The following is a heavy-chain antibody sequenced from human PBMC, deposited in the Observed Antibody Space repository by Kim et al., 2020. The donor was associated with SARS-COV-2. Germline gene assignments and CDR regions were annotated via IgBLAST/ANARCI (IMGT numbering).Heavy chain of an antibody. D-gene: IGHD6-19*01. V-gene: IGHV1-46*01. CDR3: ARDRVEFRDSSGWYGVYYYYYYGIDV. J-gene: IGHJ6*02. CDR2: INPSGGST. CDR1: GYTFTSYY. Sequence: ASVKVSCKASGYTFTSYYMHWVRQAPGQGLEWMGIINPSGGSTSYAQKFQGRVTMTRDTSTSTVYMELSSLRSEDTAVYYCARDRVEFRDSSGWYGVYYYYYYGIDVWGPGTTGTVSS.